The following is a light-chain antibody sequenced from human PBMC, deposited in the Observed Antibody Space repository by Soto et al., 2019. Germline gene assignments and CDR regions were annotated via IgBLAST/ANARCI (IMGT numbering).Light chain of an antibody. Sequence: QSVLAQPASVSGSPGQSITISCTGASSDVGGYDFVSWYQHHPGTPPKLIISEVTHRPSGVSHRFSGSKSASTASLTISGLQVEDEADYFCGSYPSTTTREVFGTGTKVTVL. CDR1: SSDVGGYDF. CDR3: GSYPSTTTREV. CDR2: EVT. V-gene: IGLV2-14*01. J-gene: IGLJ1*01.